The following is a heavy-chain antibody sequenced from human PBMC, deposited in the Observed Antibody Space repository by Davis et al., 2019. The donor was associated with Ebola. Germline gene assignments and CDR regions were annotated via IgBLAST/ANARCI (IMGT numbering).Heavy chain of an antibody. Sequence: GESLKISCAASGFTFSNYAMSWVRQAPGKGLEWVSSITGSGGSRYHADSVKGRFTISRDNSENTLHLQMNSLRAEDTAVYYCARDGEYCTNGICSTYFDNWGQGTLVTVSS. V-gene: IGHV3-23*01. CDR1: GFTFSNYA. CDR2: ITGSGGSR. CDR3: ARDGEYCTNGICSTYFDN. J-gene: IGHJ4*02. D-gene: IGHD2-8*01.